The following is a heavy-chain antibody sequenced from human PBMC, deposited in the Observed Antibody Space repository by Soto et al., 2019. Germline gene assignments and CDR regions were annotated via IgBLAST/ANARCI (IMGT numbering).Heavy chain of an antibody. V-gene: IGHV3-11*06. J-gene: IGHJ4*02. CDR3: VRSGDNYNLLDY. CDR1: GFTLSYHY. D-gene: IGHD1-1*01. CDR2: SSNSGSFT. Sequence: GGPLRLSCAASGFTLSYHYMSWIRQAPGKGLEWIGYSSNSGSFTRYADSVKGRFSISRDNAKNSLYLQINSLRGDDTAIYYCVRSGDNYNLLDYWGQGTPVTVSS.